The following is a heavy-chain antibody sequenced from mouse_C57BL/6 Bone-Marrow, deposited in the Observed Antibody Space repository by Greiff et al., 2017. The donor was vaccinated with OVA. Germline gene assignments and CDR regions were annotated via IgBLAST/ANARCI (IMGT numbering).Heavy chain of an antibody. V-gene: IGHV14-4*01. Sequence: EVKLMESGAELVRPGASVKLSCTASGFNIKDDYMLWVKQRPAPGLAWIGWIDPEHGDTEYASKFQGKATITADTSSNTAYLQLSSLTSEDTAVYSCTTYPFITSVVADYWGQGTTLTVSS. CDR2: IDPEHGDT. CDR3: TTYPFITSVVADY. J-gene: IGHJ2*01. CDR1: GFNIKDDY. D-gene: IGHD1-1*01.